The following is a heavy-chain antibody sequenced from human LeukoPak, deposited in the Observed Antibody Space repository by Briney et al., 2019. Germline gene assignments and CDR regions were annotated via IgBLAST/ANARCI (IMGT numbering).Heavy chain of an antibody. CDR2: IENRGTP. V-gene: IGHV4-30-4*08. CDR3: AREEMQQLAIDY. Sequence: SETLSLTCNVSGGSIDSSDSFWGWIRQSPGKGLEWMGHIENRGTPHYSPTLKSRLTISIDTSKNQFSLHLRSVTAADTAVYYCAREEMQQLAIDYWGQGTLVTVSS. D-gene: IGHD6-13*01. CDR1: GGSIDSSDSF. J-gene: IGHJ4*02.